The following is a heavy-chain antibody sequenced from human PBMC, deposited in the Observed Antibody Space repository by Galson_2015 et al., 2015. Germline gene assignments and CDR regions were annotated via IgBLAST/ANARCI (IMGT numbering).Heavy chain of an antibody. V-gene: IGHV3-33*01. J-gene: IGHJ4*02. Sequence: SLRLSCAASGFIFSSYGMHWVRQAPGKGLEWVAVIWYDGSNEYYADSVKGRFTISRDNSKNTLYLQMNSLRAEDTAVYYCARDTQSPDYWGQGALVTVSS. CDR1: GFIFSSYG. CDR2: IWYDGSNE. CDR3: ARDTQSPDY.